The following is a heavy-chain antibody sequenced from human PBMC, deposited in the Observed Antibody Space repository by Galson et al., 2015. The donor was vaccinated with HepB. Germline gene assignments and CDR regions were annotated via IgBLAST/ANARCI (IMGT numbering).Heavy chain of an antibody. CDR2: INNDDGGA. J-gene: IGHJ4*02. CDR3: ATRDWGLVLGG. CDR1: GFTFSSHA. Sequence: SLSLSCAASGFTFSSHAMNWVRQAPGKGLEWVSGINNDDGGAKHADSVKGRFSISRDNSRNTLYLQMNTLRVEDTAVYYCATRDWGLVLGGWGQGSLVTVSS. V-gene: IGHV3-23*01. D-gene: IGHD2-21*01.